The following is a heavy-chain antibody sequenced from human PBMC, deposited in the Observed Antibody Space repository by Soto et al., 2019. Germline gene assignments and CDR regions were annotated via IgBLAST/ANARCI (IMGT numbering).Heavy chain of an antibody. D-gene: IGHD3-9*01. J-gene: IGHJ6*02. Sequence: QVQLVQSGAEVKKPGASVKVSCRASGYTFTSYGISWVRQAPGQGLEWLGWISANNGNTNYAQKFQGRVTMTTDTSTNTAYMELRSLRSDDSAMYFCARYILSGYYGNYYYYAMDVWGQGTTVAVSS. CDR2: ISANNGNT. V-gene: IGHV1-18*01. CDR1: GYTFTSYG. CDR3: ARYILSGYYGNYYYYAMDV.